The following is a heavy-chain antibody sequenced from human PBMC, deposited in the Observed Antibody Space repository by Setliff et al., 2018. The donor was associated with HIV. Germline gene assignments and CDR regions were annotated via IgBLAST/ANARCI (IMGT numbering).Heavy chain of an antibody. Sequence: PGGSLRLSCAASGFIVSSNYMSWVRQAPGKGLGWVSVIYSGDSTYYADSVKGRFTISRDDSKNTLYLQMSSLRVEDTAVYYCARDLASDYYAARGWFDSWGQGTLVTISS. V-gene: IGHV3-66*02. J-gene: IGHJ5*01. CDR2: IYSGDST. D-gene: IGHD3-10*01. CDR1: GFIVSSNY. CDR3: ARDLASDYYAARGWFDS.